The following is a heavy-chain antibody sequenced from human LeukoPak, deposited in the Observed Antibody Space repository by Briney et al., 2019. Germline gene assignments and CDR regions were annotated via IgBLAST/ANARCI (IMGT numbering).Heavy chain of an antibody. Sequence: GGSLRLSCAASGFTFSIYAMGWVRQAPGKGLEWVSAISATGGSTFYADSVKGRFTISRDNSKNTLYLQMNSVRAEDTAVYYCAKGPLIGWYYFDSWGQGTLVTVSS. V-gene: IGHV3-23*01. CDR2: ISATGGST. CDR3: AKGPLIGWYYFDS. D-gene: IGHD2-15*01. J-gene: IGHJ4*02. CDR1: GFTFSIYA.